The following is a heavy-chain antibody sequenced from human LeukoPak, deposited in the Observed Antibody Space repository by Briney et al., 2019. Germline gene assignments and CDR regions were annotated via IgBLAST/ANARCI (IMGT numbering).Heavy chain of an antibody. D-gene: IGHD1-14*01. CDR2: ISGSSTDI. V-gene: IGHV3-21*05. Sequence: NPGGSLRLSCAASGFTFSSYGMHWVRQTPGKGLEWLSYISGSSTDISYADSVKGRITISRDNAKNSLYLQMNSLRAEDTGVYFCVKGSGRNGGIWGQGTLVTVSS. CDR1: GFTFSSYG. CDR3: VKGSGRNGGI. J-gene: IGHJ4*02.